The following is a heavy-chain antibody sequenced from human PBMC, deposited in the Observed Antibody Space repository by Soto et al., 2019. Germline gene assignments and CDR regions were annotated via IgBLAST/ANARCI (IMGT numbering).Heavy chain of an antibody. Sequence: EVQLVESGGGLVQPGGSLRLSCVAPGFTFGSYWMHWVRQAPGKGLVWVSHISLDGSRTTYADSVKCRFTISRDNAKSTLYLPMTSLRAEDTAVYYCVIATPGYSLGKRYYGMDGWGQGTRVNVSS. CDR2: ISLDGSRT. J-gene: IGHJ6*01. CDR1: GFTFGSYW. V-gene: IGHV3-74*01. D-gene: IGHD2-15*01. CDR3: VIATPGYSLGKRYYGMDG.